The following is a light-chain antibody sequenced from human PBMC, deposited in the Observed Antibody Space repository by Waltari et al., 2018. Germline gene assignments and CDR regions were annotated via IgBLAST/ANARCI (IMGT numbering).Light chain of an antibody. CDR3: CSYSGSGSFPYV. J-gene: IGLJ1*01. CDR1: SNNIGFYDL. V-gene: IGLV2-23*02. Sequence: QSALTQPASVSGSPGQSITISCPGSSNNIGFYDLVSWYQQHPGKDPKPIIFDVIKRPSGVSDRFSGSKSGNTASLTISGLQTEDDADYYCCSYSGSGSFPYVFGPGTRVAVL. CDR2: DVI.